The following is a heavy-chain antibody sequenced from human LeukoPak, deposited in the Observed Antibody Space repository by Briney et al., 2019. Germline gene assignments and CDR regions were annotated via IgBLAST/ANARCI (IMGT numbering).Heavy chain of an antibody. V-gene: IGHV3-48*01. Sequence: GGSLRLSCAASGFIFSTFSMNWVRQAPGKGLEWVSYISGTSDTKYYADSVKGRFTISRDNSKNTLYLQMNSLRAEDTAVYYCARDRQKWEGVVVVAATPSYGMDVWGQGTTVTVSS. CDR3: ARDRQKWEGVVVVAATPSYGMDV. CDR2: ISGTSDTK. J-gene: IGHJ6*02. CDR1: GFIFSTFS. D-gene: IGHD2-15*01.